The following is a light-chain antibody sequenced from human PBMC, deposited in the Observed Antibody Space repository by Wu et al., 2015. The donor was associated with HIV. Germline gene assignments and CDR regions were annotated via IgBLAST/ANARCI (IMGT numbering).Light chain of an antibody. CDR1: QSISSY. J-gene: IGKJ1*01. CDR3: QQYGISPWT. Sequence: DIQMTQSPSSLSASVGDRVTITCRASQSISSYLNWYQQKPGKAPKLLIYAASSLQSGVPSRFSGSGSGTDFTLTISRVEPEDFAVYYCQQYGISPWTFGQGTKVEIK. CDR2: AAS. V-gene: IGKV1-39*01.